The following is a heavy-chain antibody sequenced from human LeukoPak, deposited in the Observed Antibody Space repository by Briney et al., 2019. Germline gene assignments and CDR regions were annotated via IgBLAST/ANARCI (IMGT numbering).Heavy chain of an antibody. V-gene: IGHV3-30*04. CDR1: GFTFSSYA. CDR3: AGGSYYDSSGYLPNYYGMDV. Sequence: GRSLRLSCAASGFTFSSYAMHWVRQAPGRGLEWVAVISYDGSNKYYADSVKGRFTISTDTSKNTLYLQMNSLRAEDTAVYYCAGGSYYDSSGYLPNYYGMDVWGQGTTVTVSS. CDR2: ISYDGSNK. D-gene: IGHD3-22*01. J-gene: IGHJ6*02.